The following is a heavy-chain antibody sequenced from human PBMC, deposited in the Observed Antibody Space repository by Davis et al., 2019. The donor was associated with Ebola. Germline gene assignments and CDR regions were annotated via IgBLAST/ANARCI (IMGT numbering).Heavy chain of an antibody. Sequence: SETLSLTCAVSGGSISSSNWWSWVRQPPGKGLEWIGEIYHSGSTYYNPSLKSRVTISVDRSKNQFSLKLSSVTAADTAVYYCARGSDHGDYVSWFDPWGQGTLVTVSS. J-gene: IGHJ5*02. CDR2: IYHSGST. D-gene: IGHD4-17*01. CDR3: ARGSDHGDYVSWFDP. CDR1: GGSISSSNW. V-gene: IGHV4-4*02.